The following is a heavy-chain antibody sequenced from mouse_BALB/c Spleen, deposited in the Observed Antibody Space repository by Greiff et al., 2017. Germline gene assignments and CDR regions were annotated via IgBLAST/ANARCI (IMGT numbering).Heavy chain of an antibody. CDR2: ISSGGST. CDR3: ARGRDYGSIPLAY. J-gene: IGHJ3*01. Sequence: EVKLVESGGGLVKPGGSLKLSCAASGFTFSSYAMSWVRQTPEKRLEWVASISSGGSTYYPDSVKGRFTISRDNARNILYLQMSSLRSEDTAMYYCARGRDYGSIPLAYWGQGTLVTVSA. V-gene: IGHV5-6-5*01. CDR1: GFTFSSYA. D-gene: IGHD1-1*01.